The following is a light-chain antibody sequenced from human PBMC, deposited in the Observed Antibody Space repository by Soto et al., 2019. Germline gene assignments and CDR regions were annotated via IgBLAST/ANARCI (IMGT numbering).Light chain of an antibody. V-gene: IGKV3-11*01. CDR1: QRVSSY. Sequence: EIVLTQSPATLSLSPGERATLSCRASQRVSSYLAWYEQKPGQAPRLLIYDASNRATGIPARFSGSGSGTGFTLTISSLEPEDFPVYYCQQRSNWPTFGGGTKVDIK. CDR2: DAS. CDR3: QQRSNWPT. J-gene: IGKJ4*01.